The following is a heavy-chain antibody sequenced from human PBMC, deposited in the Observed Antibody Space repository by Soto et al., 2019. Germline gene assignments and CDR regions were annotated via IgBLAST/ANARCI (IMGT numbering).Heavy chain of an antibody. D-gene: IGHD2-15*01. V-gene: IGHV2-26*01. J-gene: IGHJ4*02. Sequence: QVTLKESGPVLVKPTETLTLTCTVSGFSLSNARMGVSWIRQPPGKALEWLAPIFSNDDKSYSTSLKSRPTISKDTSKSQVVRTMTNMDPVDTATYYCARIRQVYCSGGSCYEFDYWGQGTLVTVSS. CDR2: IFSNDDK. CDR1: GFSLSNARMG. CDR3: ARIRQVYCSGGSCYEFDY.